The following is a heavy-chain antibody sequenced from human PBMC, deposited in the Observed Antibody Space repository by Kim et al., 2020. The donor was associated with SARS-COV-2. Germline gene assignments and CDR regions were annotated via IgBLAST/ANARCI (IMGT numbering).Heavy chain of an antibody. CDR1: GGSISSYY. J-gene: IGHJ5*02. D-gene: IGHD6-13*01. CDR2: IYYSGST. CDR3: ARDTPSGYSSSWLDP. Sequence: SETLSLTCTVSGGSISSYYWSWIRQPPGKGLEWIGYIYYSGSTNYNPSLKSRVTISVDTSKNQFSLKLSSVTAADTAVYYCARDTPSGYSSSWLDPWGQGTLVTVSS. V-gene: IGHV4-59*13.